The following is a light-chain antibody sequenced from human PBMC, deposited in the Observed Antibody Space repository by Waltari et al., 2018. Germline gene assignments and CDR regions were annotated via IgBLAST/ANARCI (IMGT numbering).Light chain of an antibody. CDR1: EAINKW. CDR2: AAS. Sequence: TQLSQFPSTLAASVGDRVTITCRAREAINKWLAWYQQKPGKAPKVLIYAASTLQSGVPSRFSGSGSGTDFTLTISCLQSEDFAIYYCQQYYSNPATFGQGTKVEIK. V-gene: IGKV1-8*01. CDR3: QQYYSNPAT. J-gene: IGKJ1*01.